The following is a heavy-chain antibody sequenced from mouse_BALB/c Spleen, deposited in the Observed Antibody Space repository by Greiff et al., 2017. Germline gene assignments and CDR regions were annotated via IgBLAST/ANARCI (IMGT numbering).Heavy chain of an antibody. CDR1: GYTFTSYW. CDR3: ARVKVGITRDY. J-gene: IGHJ2*01. Sequence: QVQLQQSGAELAKPGASVKMSCKASGYTFTSYWMHWVKQRPGQGLEWIGYINPSTGYTEYNQKFKDKATLTADKSSSTAYMQLSSLTSEDSAVYYCARVKVGITRDYWGQGTTLTVSS. V-gene: IGHV1-7*01. CDR2: INPSTGYT. D-gene: IGHD2-4*01.